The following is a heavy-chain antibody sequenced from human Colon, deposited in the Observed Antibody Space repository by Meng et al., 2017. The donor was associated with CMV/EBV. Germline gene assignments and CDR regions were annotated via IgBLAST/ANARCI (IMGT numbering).Heavy chain of an antibody. J-gene: IGHJ4*02. CDR1: GGTFSTYA. V-gene: IGHV1-69*10. CDR3: ARYRHGARANFHVEYYFDY. CDR2: IIPILART. Sequence: SVKVSCKTSGGTFSTYALNWVRQAPGQGLEWMGGIIPILARTNYAQKFQDRLTITADRFTSTAYMELSSLRSEDTAIYFCARYRHGARANFHVEYYFDYWGQGTLVTVSS. D-gene: IGHD4/OR15-4a*01.